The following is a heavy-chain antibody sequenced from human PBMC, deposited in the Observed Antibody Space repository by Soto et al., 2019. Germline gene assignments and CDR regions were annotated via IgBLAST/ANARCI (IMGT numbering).Heavy chain of an antibody. J-gene: IGHJ4*02. CDR1: GGSISSGGYY. Sequence: SETLSLTCTVSGGSISSGGYYWSWIRQHPGKGLEWIGYIYYSGSTYYNPSLKSRVTISVDTSKNQFSLKLSSVTAADTAVYYCARDLAAGTPFFYYWGQGTLVTVSS. CDR2: IYYSGST. D-gene: IGHD6-13*01. CDR3: ARDLAAGTPFFYY. V-gene: IGHV4-31*03.